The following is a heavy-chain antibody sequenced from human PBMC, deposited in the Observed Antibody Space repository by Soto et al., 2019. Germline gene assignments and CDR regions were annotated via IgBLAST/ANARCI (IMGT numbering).Heavy chain of an antibody. CDR2: ISYDGSNK. J-gene: IGHJ4*02. Sequence: QVQLVESGGGVVQPGRSLRLSCAASGFTFNNNGMHWVRQAPGKGLEWVAVISYDGSNKYYADSVKGRFTISRDNSKDTLYLQMNSLRGEDTAVYYCATESIKAMDPGRDYWGQGTLVTVFS. CDR3: ATESIKAMDPGRDY. V-gene: IGHV3-30*03. D-gene: IGHD5-18*01. CDR1: GFTFNNNG.